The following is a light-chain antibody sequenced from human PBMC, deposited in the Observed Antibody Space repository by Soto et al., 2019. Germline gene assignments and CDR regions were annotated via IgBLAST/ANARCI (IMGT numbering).Light chain of an antibody. CDR2: DVS. CDR3: SSHTSSSTPVV. Sequence: QSVLTQPASVSGSPGQSITISCTGTSSDVGGYNYVSWYQQHPGKAPKLMIYDVSNRPSGVSNCFSGSKSGNTASLTISGLQAEDEADYYCSSHTSSSTPVVFGGGTKLTVL. J-gene: IGLJ2*01. CDR1: SSDVGGYNY. V-gene: IGLV2-14*01.